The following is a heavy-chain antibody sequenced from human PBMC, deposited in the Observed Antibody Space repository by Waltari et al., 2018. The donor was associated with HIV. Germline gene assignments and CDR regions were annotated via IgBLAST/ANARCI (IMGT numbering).Heavy chain of an antibody. CDR2: INAADGAE. Sequence: QVQLIQPEIEMRKPGASVRLSCQASGFILNDHYIHWVRQAPRQRFEWVAVINAADGAENSAQKFQSRLTLTRDLFTGSIHLDLMSLRSEDTAVYFCTRAGLGGLIQDFDIWGRGTQLVVSS. CDR1: GFILNDHY. CDR3: TRAGLGGLIQDFDI. V-gene: IGHV1-46*02. D-gene: IGHD3-3*01. J-gene: IGHJ4*02.